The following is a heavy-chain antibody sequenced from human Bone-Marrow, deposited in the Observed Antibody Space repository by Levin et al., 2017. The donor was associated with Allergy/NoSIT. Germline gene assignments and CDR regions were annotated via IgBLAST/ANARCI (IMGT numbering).Heavy chain of an antibody. CDR1: GDTLSSYG. CDR3: ARGDSAKWLDP. J-gene: IGHJ5*02. Sequence: KISCKASGDTLSSYGISWVRQAPGQGLEWMGRIVSLFGIASYAQKYQGRVTITADTSTSTVYMEMISLRSEDTAVYYCARGDSAKWLDPWGQGTLVTVSS. D-gene: IGHD6-25*01. CDR2: IVSLFGIA. V-gene: IGHV1-69*04.